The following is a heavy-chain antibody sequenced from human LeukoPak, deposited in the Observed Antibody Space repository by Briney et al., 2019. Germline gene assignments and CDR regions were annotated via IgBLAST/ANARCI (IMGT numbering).Heavy chain of an antibody. CDR2: IYYSGST. D-gene: IGHD1-14*01. CDR3: ARDRYPENYYYYMDV. CDR1: GGSISSYY. Sequence: SETLSLTCTVSGGSISSYYWSWIRQPPGKGLEWIGYIYYSGSTNYNPSLKSRVTISVDTSKNQFSLKLSSVSAADTAVYYCARDRYPENYYYYMDVWGKGTTVTVSS. J-gene: IGHJ6*03. V-gene: IGHV4-59*01.